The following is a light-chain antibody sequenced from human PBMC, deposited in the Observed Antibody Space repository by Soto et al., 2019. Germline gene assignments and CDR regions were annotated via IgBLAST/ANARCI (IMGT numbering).Light chain of an antibody. J-gene: IGLJ2*01. Sequence: QSALTQPASVSGSPGQSLTISCTGTNSDVGAYYYVSWYQHQPGKAPKVMIYEVSNRPSGVSNRFSGSKFGNTASLTISGLQAKDEGYYYCSSYTTSSTLVFGGGTQLTVL. V-gene: IGLV2-14*01. CDR2: EVS. CDR3: SSYTTSSTLV. CDR1: NSDVGAYYY.